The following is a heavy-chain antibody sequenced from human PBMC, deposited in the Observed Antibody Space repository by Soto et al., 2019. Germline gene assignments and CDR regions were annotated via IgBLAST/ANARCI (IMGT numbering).Heavy chain of an antibody. CDR3: ANDRVWYCGGGSCSSIFDY. CDR1: GFTFSSYG. Sequence: QVQLVESGGGVVQPGRSLRLSCAASGFTFSSYGMHWVRQAPGKGLEWVAVISYDGSNKYYADSVKGRFTISRDNSKNTLYLQMNSLRAEDTAVYYCANDRVWYCGGGSCSSIFDYWGQGALVTVSS. D-gene: IGHD2-15*01. V-gene: IGHV3-30*18. CDR2: ISYDGSNK. J-gene: IGHJ4*02.